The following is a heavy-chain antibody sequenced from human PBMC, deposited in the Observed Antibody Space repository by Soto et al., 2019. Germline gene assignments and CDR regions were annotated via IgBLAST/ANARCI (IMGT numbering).Heavy chain of an antibody. CDR1: GFTFSTYW. Sequence: HPVEFRRLAYGASGFTFSTYWMSWVRQAPGKGLEWVANIKQDGRETYYVDSVKGRFTTSRAHAKNSLYLHMNSLRAEDTAVYYCARDSGTSDYWGQGP. J-gene: IGHJ4*02. V-gene: IGHV3-7*01. D-gene: IGHD1-7*01. CDR3: ARDSGTSDY. CDR2: IKQDGRET.